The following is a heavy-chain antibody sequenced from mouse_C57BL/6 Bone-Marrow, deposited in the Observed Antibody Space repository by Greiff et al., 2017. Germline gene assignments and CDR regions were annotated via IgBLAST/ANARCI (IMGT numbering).Heavy chain of an antibody. CDR2: IDPENGDT. Sequence: VQLKQSGAELVRPGASVKLSCTASGFNIKDDYMHWVKQRPEQGLEWIGWIDPENGDTEYASKFQGKATITADTSSNTAYLQLSSLTSGDTAVYYCTFYSNWGYLGQGTTLTGSS. D-gene: IGHD2-5*01. CDR3: TFYSNWGY. J-gene: IGHJ2*01. V-gene: IGHV14-4*01. CDR1: GFNIKDDY.